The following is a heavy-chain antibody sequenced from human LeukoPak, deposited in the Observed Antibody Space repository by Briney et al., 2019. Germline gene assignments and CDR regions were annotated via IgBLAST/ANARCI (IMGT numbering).Heavy chain of an antibody. D-gene: IGHD3-10*01. CDR3: ARDSARGYGSGSRVDY. Sequence: SQTLSLTCAISGDSVSSTSAAWNWIRQSPSGGLEWLGRTYYRSEWSNDYAISVRSRITINRDTSKNQFALQLNSVTPEDTAVYYCARDSARGYGSGSRVDYWGQGTLVTVSS. CDR1: GDSVSSTSAA. CDR2: TYYRSEWSN. V-gene: IGHV6-1*01. J-gene: IGHJ4*02.